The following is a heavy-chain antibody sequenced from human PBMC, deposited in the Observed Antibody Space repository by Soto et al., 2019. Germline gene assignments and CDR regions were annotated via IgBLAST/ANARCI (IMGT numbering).Heavy chain of an antibody. CDR3: VGTGTTDDY. Sequence: TLSLTCTVSGASVSSGDYYWSCIRQPPGKGLEWIGYIYNSGGSYYNPSLKGRLTISIDTSKNQFSLKLNSVTAADTAIYYCVGTGTTDDYWGRGTLVTAPQ. CDR1: GASVSSGDYY. CDR2: IYNSGGS. D-gene: IGHD4-17*01. J-gene: IGHJ4*02. V-gene: IGHV4-30-4*01.